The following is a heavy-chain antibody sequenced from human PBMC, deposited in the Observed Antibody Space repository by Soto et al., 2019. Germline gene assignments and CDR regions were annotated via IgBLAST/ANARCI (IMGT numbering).Heavy chain of an antibody. CDR1: GGSISSGGYY. Sequence: QVQLQESGPGLVKPSQTLSLTCTVSGGSISSGGYYWSWIRQHPGKGLEWIGYIYYSGSTYYNPSIQRRVTISVDTSKNQFSLKLSSVTAADTAVYYCASRRGAMVRDGLPYWYFDLWGRGTLVTVSS. J-gene: IGHJ2*01. CDR3: ASRRGAMVRDGLPYWYFDL. V-gene: IGHV4-31*03. D-gene: IGHD3-10*01. CDR2: IYYSGST.